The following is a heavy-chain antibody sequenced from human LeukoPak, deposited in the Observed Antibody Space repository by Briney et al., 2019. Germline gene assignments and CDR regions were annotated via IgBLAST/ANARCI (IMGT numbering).Heavy chain of an antibody. D-gene: IGHD2/OR15-2a*01. CDR1: GVSFSGYY. V-gene: IGHV4-34*01. CDR2: INHSGST. J-gene: IGHJ3*02. Sequence: SETLSLTCAAYGVSFSGYYWSWIRQPPGKGLEWIGEINHSGSTNYNPSLKSRVTISVDTSKNQFSLKLSSVTAADTAVYFCARDPHAYFDALDIWGQGTMVTVCS. CDR3: ARDPHAYFDALDI.